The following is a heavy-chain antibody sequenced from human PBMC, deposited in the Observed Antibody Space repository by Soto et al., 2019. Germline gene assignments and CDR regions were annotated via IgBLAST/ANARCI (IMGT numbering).Heavy chain of an antibody. J-gene: IGHJ6*03. CDR1: GFTVSSNY. V-gene: IGHV3-66*01. CDR3: NTGNDTIPGVYYYYYMDV. D-gene: IGHD2-2*01. Sequence: GGSLRLSCAASGFTVSSNYMSWVRQAPGKGLEWVSVIYSGGSTYYADSVKGRFTISRDNSKNTLYLQMNSLRAEDTAVYYCNTGNDTIPGVYYYYYMDVWGKGTTVTVSS. CDR2: IYSGGST.